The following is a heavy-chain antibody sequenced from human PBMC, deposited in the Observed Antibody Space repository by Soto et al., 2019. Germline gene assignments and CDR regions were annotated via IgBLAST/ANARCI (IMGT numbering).Heavy chain of an antibody. CDR1: GFTVSSNY. CDR2: IYSGGST. J-gene: IGHJ5*01. V-gene: IGHV3-66*01. Sequence: PGGSLRLSCAASGFTVSSNYMSWVRQAPGKGLEWVSVIYSGGSTYYADSVKGRFSISRDNSKNTLYLQMNSLRAEDTAVYYCARVLPVLLAGSGSPTSLFDFWAQGTLVTGSS. D-gene: IGHD3-10*01. CDR3: ARVLPVLLAGSGSPTSLFDF.